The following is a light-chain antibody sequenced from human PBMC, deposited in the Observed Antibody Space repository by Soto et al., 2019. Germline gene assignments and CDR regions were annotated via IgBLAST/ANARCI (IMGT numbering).Light chain of an antibody. CDR3: ASWDDSLNHYV. J-gene: IGLJ1*01. V-gene: IGLV1-36*01. CDR1: RSNSGNNG. CDR2: FDD. Sequence: QSVLTQPPSVSEAPRQRVTISCSGSRSNSGNNGVSWYQHLPGKAPKLLIYFDDLLPSGVAERFSGSKSGTSASLAISGLQSVDKCDYYCASWDDSLNHYVFGSGTKVTVL.